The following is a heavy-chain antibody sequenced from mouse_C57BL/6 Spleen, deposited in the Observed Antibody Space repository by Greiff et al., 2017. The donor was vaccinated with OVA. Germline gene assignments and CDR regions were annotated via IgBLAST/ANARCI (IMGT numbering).Heavy chain of an antibody. CDR2: IYPGSGST. D-gene: IGHD2-1*01. V-gene: IGHV1-55*01. CDR1: GYTFTSYW. Sequence: VQLQQSGAELVKPGASVKMSCKASGYTFTSYWITWVKQRPGQGLEWIGDIYPGSGSTNYNEKFKSKATLTVDPSSSTAYMQLSSLTSEDSAVYYCAREGVDGNLAWFADWGQGTLVTVSA. CDR3: AREGVDGNLAWFAD. J-gene: IGHJ3*01.